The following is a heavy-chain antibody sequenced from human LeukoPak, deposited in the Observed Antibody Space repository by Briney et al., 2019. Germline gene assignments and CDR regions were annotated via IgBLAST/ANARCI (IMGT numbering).Heavy chain of an antibody. V-gene: IGHV3-23*01. J-gene: IGHJ4*02. CDR2: ISGSGTIA. Sequence: GGSLRLSCAASGFTFSTYAMHWVRQAPGKGLEWVSGISGSGTIANYADSVKGRFTISRDNSKNTLYLQMNSLRAEDTAVYYCAKERHSSGWYGGFDYWGQGTLVTVSS. CDR3: AKERHSSGWYGGFDY. D-gene: IGHD6-19*01. CDR1: GFTFSTYA.